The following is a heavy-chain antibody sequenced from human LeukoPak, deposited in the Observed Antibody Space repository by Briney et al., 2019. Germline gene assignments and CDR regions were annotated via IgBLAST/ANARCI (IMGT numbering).Heavy chain of an antibody. Sequence: PSETLSLTCTVSGGSISSYYWSWIRQPAGKGLEWIGRIYTSGSTNYNPSLKGRVTMSVDTSKNQFSLKLSSVTAADTAVYYCAREVDYYDRSGYSGRDAFDIWGQGTMVTVSS. V-gene: IGHV4-4*07. J-gene: IGHJ3*02. CDR2: IYTSGST. CDR3: AREVDYYDRSGYSGRDAFDI. D-gene: IGHD3-22*01. CDR1: GGSISSYY.